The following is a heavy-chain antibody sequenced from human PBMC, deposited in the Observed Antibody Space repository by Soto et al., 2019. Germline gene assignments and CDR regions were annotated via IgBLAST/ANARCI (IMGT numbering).Heavy chain of an antibody. V-gene: IGHV4-31*03. CDR1: GGSISSGGYY. CDR2: IYYSGST. CDR3: ARDRFYGDNYYYYGMDV. D-gene: IGHD4-17*01. J-gene: IGHJ6*02. Sequence: SETLSLTCTVSGGSISSGGYYWSWIRQHPGKGLEWIGYIYYSGSTYYNPSLKSRVTISVDTSKNQFSLKLSSVTAADTAVYYCARDRFYGDNYYYYGMDVWGQGTAVT.